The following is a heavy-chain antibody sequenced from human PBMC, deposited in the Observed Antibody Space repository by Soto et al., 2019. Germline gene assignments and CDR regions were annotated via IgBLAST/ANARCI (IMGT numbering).Heavy chain of an antibody. CDR2: IYYSGST. V-gene: IGHV4-30-4*08. CDR1: AGSISSGDYN. CDR3: ARGLWYQLLSSYGYYGMDV. J-gene: IGHJ6*02. D-gene: IGHD2-2*01. Sequence: PSETLSFTCTVSAGSISSGDYNWSWHRQPPGKGLEWIGYIYYSGSTYYNPSLKSRVTISVDTSKNQFSLKLSSVTAADTAVYYCARGLWYQLLSSYGYYGMDVWGQGTRVTVSS.